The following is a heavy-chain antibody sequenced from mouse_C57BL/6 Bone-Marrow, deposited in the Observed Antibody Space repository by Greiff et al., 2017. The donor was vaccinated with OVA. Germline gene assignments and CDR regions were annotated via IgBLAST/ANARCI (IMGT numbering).Heavy chain of an antibody. CDR3: ASPYYYGSPHYYAMDY. CDR2: ISDGGSYT. CDR1: GFTFSSYA. Sequence: GQLVESGGGLVKPGGSLKLSCAASGFTFSSYAMSWVRQTPEKRLEWVATISDGGSYTYYPDNVKGRFTISRDNAKNNLYLQMSHLKSEDTAMYYCASPYYYGSPHYYAMDYWGQGTSVTVSS. V-gene: IGHV5-4*01. D-gene: IGHD1-1*01. J-gene: IGHJ4*01.